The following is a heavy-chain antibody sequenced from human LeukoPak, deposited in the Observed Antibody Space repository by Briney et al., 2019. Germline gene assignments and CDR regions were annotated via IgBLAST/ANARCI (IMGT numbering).Heavy chain of an antibody. Sequence: PGVSLRLSCAASGFTFSNYAMSWVRQAPGEGLEWVSTISGSGGTTYYADSVKGRFTISRDNSKNTVYLQMNSLRAEDTAVYYCAKDVKYSTGWYIFDYWGQGTLVTVSS. CDR1: GFTFSNYA. CDR3: AKDVKYSTGWYIFDY. V-gene: IGHV3-23*01. J-gene: IGHJ4*02. CDR2: ISGSGGTT. D-gene: IGHD6-19*01.